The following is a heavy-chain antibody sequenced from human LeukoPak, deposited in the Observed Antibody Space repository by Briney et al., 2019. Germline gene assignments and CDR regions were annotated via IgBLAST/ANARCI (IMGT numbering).Heavy chain of an antibody. J-gene: IGHJ6*04. CDR1: GFTFSSYW. CDR2: IKEDGSEK. CDR3: ARRALRYCSSTSCPAQYYGVDV. V-gene: IGHV3-7*03. D-gene: IGHD2-2*01. Sequence: GGSLRLSWAASGFTFSSYWMSWVRQAPGKGLEWVANIKEDGSEKYYVDSVKGRFTISRDNAKNSLYLQTNSLRAEDTAVYYCARRALRYCSSTSCPAQYYGVDVWGKGTTVTVSS.